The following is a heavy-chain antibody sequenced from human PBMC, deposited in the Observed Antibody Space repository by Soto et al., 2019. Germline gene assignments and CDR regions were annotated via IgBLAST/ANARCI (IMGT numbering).Heavy chain of an antibody. Sequence: PGGSLRLSCAASGFTFSSYSMNWVRQAPGKGLEWVSSISSSSSYIYYADSVKGRFTISRDNAKNSLYLQMNSLRAEDTAVYYCASFSYLRYYFDYWGQGTLVTVSS. CDR2: ISSSSSYI. CDR1: GFTFSSYS. D-gene: IGHD3-10*02. CDR3: ASFSYLRYYFDY. J-gene: IGHJ4*02. V-gene: IGHV3-21*01.